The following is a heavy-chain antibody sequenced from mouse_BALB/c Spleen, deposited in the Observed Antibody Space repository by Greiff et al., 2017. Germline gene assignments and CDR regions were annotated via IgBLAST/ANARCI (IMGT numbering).Heavy chain of an antibody. Sequence: VQLKESGPELVKPGASVKMSCKASGYTFTSYVMHWVKQKPGQGLEWIGYINPYNDGTKYNEKFKGKATLTSDKSSSTAYMELSSLTSEDSAVYYCARGAYYRYDEYYFDYWGQGTTLTVSS. CDR1: GYTFTSYV. CDR3: ARGAYYRYDEYYFDY. D-gene: IGHD2-14*01. J-gene: IGHJ2*01. CDR2: INPYNDGT. V-gene: IGHV1-14*01.